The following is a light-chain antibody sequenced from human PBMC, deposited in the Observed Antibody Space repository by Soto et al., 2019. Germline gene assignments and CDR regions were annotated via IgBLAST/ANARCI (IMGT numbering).Light chain of an antibody. J-gene: IGKJ5*01. CDR1: ENIYTN. CDR2: GAS. Sequence: EIVMTHSPATLSVSPGERATLSCRASENIYTNLAWYQQKPGQAPRLLFYGASTRATGLPARFSGTGSGTEFTLTINSLQAEDSAVYYCQQYYNWPRTFGQGTRLEIK. CDR3: QQYYNWPRT. V-gene: IGKV3-15*01.